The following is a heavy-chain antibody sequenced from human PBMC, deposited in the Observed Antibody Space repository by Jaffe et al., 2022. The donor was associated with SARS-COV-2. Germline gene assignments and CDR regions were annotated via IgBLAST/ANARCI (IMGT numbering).Heavy chain of an antibody. V-gene: IGHV3-21*01. CDR3: ARDFGSYTYYYDSSGPFDY. CDR1: GFTFSSYS. J-gene: IGHJ4*02. Sequence: EVQLVESGGGLVKPGGSLRLSCAASGFTFSSYSMNWVRQAPGKGLEWVSSISSSSSYIYYADSVKGRFTISRDNAKNSLYLQMNSLRAEDTAVYYCARDFGSYTYYYDSSGPFDYWGQGTLVTVSS. D-gene: IGHD3-22*01. CDR2: ISSSSSYI.